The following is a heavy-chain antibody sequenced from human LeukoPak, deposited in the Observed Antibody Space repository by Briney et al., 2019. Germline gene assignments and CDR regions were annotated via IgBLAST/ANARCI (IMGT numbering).Heavy chain of an antibody. V-gene: IGHV1-8*01. D-gene: IGHD2-15*01. CDR2: MNPDSTNT. CDR3: ARVPSLGYCSGGSCYRFDH. CDR1: GYTFARYD. J-gene: IGHJ4*02. Sequence: ASVKVSCKASGYTFARYDINWVRQAPGQGLEWMGWMNPDSTNTGYEQKFQGRVTMTRDTYMSTAYMELSSLTSEDTAVYYCARVPSLGYCSGGSCYRFDHWGQGTLVAVSP.